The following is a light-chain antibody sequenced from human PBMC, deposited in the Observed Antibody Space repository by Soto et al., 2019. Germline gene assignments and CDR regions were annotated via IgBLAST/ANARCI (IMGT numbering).Light chain of an antibody. J-gene: IGKJ3*01. CDR2: DAS. Sequence: EIVLTQSPATLSLSPGERATLSCRASQSVSSYLAWYQQKPGQAPRLLIYDASNRASGIPARFSGSGSETDLTLTISSLEPEDFAVYYCQQRNIGLTFGPGTKVDLK. CDR3: QQRNIGLT. V-gene: IGKV3-11*01. CDR1: QSVSSY.